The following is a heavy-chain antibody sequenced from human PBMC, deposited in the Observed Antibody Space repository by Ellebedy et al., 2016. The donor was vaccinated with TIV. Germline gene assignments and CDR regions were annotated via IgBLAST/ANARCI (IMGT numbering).Heavy chain of an antibody. Sequence: KVSCKGSGYTFTNYWIGWVRQMPGKGLEWMGIIYPSDSDTRYSPSFQGQVTISADKSSSTAYLQWNSLKASDTAMFYCARPSDWNDGYFHYWGQGTLVTVSS. CDR2: IYPSDSDT. CDR3: ARPSDWNDGYFHY. V-gene: IGHV5-51*01. CDR1: GYTFTNYW. J-gene: IGHJ4*02. D-gene: IGHD1-1*01.